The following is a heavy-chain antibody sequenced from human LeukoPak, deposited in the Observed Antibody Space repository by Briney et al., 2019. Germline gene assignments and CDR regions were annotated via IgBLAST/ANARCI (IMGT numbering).Heavy chain of an antibody. Sequence: GGSLRLSCAASGFTFSSYAMHWVRQAPGKGLEWVAVISYDGSNKYYADSVKGRFTISRDNSKNTLYLQMNSLRAADTAVYYCARGPPLFDPWGQGTLVTVSS. J-gene: IGHJ5*02. V-gene: IGHV3-30-3*01. CDR1: GFTFSSYA. CDR2: ISYDGSNK. CDR3: ARGPPLFDP.